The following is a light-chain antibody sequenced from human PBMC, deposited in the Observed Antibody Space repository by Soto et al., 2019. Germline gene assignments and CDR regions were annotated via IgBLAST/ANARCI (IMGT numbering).Light chain of an antibody. V-gene: IGKV1-5*01. CDR2: DAS. J-gene: IGKJ1*01. CDR3: QKYNIAPWT. Sequence: DIQMTQSPSTLSASVGDRVTITCRASQSISSWLAWYQQKPGKAPKLLIYDASSLESGVPSRFSGSGSGTEFTLTINSLQPEDVATYYCQKYNIAPWTFGQGTKVDIK. CDR1: QSISSW.